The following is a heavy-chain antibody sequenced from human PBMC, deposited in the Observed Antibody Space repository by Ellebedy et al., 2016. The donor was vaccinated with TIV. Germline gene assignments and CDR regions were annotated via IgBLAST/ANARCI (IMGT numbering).Heavy chain of an antibody. D-gene: IGHD6-19*01. J-gene: IGHJ5*02. Sequence: ASVKVSXKTSGYTFTSYDVTWVRQATGQGLEWVGWMNPNSGNTGYAQKFQGRITMTRNTSISTAYMELSSLGSEDTAVYYCARVSRYSGGWYKWFDPWGQGTLVTVFS. CDR3: ARVSRYSGGWYKWFDP. V-gene: IGHV1-8*01. CDR2: MNPNSGNT. CDR1: GYTFTSYD.